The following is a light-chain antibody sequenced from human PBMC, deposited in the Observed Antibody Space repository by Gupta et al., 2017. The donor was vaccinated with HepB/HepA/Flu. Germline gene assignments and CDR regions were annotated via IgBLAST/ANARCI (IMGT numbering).Light chain of an antibody. J-gene: IGLJ2*01. CDR2: RNI. CDR3: ATWDDTMSVLL. Sequence: QSVLTQTHSASGTPGPRVTISCSGSSPNIGSNYVSWYLQLPGTAPKLLIYRNIQRRSGVPDRFSGSKSGTSASLATSGLRAEDEADYYCATWDDTMSVLLFGGGTKLTVL. CDR1: SPNIGSNY. V-gene: IGLV1-47*01.